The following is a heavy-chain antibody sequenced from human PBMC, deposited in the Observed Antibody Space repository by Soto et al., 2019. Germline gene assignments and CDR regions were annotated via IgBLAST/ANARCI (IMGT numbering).Heavy chain of an antibody. Sequence: SETLSLTCAVYGGSFSGYYWSWIRQPPGKGLERIGEINHSGSTNYNPSLKSRVTISVDTSKNQFSLKLSSVTAADTAVYYYARGSSENWFDPWGQGTLVSVSS. V-gene: IGHV4-34*01. CDR1: GGSFSGYY. CDR2: INHSGST. CDR3: ARGSSENWFDP. J-gene: IGHJ5*02.